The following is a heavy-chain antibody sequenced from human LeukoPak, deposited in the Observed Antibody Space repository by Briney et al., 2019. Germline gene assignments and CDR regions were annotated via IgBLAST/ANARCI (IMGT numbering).Heavy chain of an antibody. CDR2: INTNTGNP. J-gene: IGHJ1*01. V-gene: IGHV7-4-1*02. D-gene: IGHD6-19*01. Sequence: ASVKVSCKTSGYTFTNYAMSWVRQAPGQGLEWMGWINTNTGNPTYAQDFTGRFVFSLDTSVSTAYLQISSLKAEDTAVYFCARGLSIAVAVLGDWGQGTLLTVSS. CDR3: ARGLSIAVAVLGD. CDR1: GYTFTNYA.